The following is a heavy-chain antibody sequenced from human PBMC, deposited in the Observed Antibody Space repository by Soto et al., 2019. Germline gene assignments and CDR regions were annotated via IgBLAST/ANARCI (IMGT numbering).Heavy chain of an antibody. Sequence: EVQLVESGGGLVQPGWSLRLSCAASGFTFSSYWMHWVRQAPEKGLVWVSRINSDGSSTSYADSVKGRFTISRDNAKNTLYRQMNSLRAEDTAVYYCVRTSLVVAAATREDYWGQGTLVTVSS. CDR1: GFTFSSYW. D-gene: IGHD2-15*01. CDR2: INSDGSST. CDR3: VRTSLVVAAATREDY. J-gene: IGHJ4*02. V-gene: IGHV3-74*01.